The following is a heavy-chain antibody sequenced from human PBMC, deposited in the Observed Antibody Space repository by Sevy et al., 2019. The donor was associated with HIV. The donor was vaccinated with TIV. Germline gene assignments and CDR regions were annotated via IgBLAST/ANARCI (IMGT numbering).Heavy chain of an antibody. J-gene: IGHJ4*02. CDR1: GFTFSSYA. V-gene: IGHV3-23*01. CDR2: ISGSGGST. CDR3: ARPSGGRGAQLDY. Sequence: GGSLRLSCAASGFTFSSYAMSWVRQAPGKGLEWVSAISGSGGSTYYADSVKGRFTIPRDNSKNTLYVQMNSLRADDTAVYYCARPSGGRGAQLDYWGQGTLVTVSS. D-gene: IGHD3-10*01.